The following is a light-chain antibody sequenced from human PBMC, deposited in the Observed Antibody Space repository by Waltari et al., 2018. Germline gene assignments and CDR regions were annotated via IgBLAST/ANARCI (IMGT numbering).Light chain of an antibody. V-gene: IGKV1-5*03. J-gene: IGKJ1*01. Sequence: GDRVTITCRASQTISSWLAWYQQKPGKAPKLLIYKASSLESGVPSRFSGSGSGTEFTLTISSLQPDASATYYCQQYDSYWTFGQGTKVEIK. CDR3: QQYDSYWT. CDR1: QTISSW. CDR2: KAS.